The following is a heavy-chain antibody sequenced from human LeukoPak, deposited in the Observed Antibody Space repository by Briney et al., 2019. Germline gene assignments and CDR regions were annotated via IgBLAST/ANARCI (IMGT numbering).Heavy chain of an antibody. J-gene: IGHJ4*02. Sequence: SGKVSCKASGGTFSSYAISWVRQAPGQGLEWMGGIIPIFGTANYAQKFQGRVTITADESTSTAYMELSSLRSEDTAVYYCARVDAATRGFDYWGQGTLVTVSS. CDR2: IIPIFGTA. V-gene: IGHV1-69*13. CDR3: ARVDAATRGFDY. CDR1: GGTFSSYA. D-gene: IGHD2-15*01.